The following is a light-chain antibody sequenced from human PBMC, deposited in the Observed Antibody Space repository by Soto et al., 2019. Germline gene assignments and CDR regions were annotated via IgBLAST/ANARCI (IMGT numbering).Light chain of an antibody. CDR1: SSDVGGSKY. J-gene: IGLJ1*01. V-gene: IGLV2-14*01. Sequence: QSVLTQPASVSGSPGQSITMSCTGTSSDVGGSKYVSWYQQYPGKAPKLMVYEVSYRPSGVSNRFSGSKSGNTASLTISGLQAEDEADYYCSSYTSSSTLVVFGSGTKVTVL. CDR3: SSYTSSSTLVV. CDR2: EVS.